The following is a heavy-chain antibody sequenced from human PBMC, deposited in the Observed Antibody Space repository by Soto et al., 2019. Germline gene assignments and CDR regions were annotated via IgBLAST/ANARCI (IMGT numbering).Heavy chain of an antibody. CDR2: ISSSSSYI. V-gene: IGHV3-21*01. CDR3: ARLLIPDLSIAVAGTFDP. D-gene: IGHD6-19*01. CDR1: GFTFSSYS. J-gene: IGHJ5*02. Sequence: GGSLRLSCAASGFTFSSYSMNWVRQAPGKGLEWVSSISSSSSYIYYADSVKGRFTISRDNAKNSLYLQMNSLRAEDTAVYYCARLLIPDLSIAVAGTFDPWGQGTLVTVSS.